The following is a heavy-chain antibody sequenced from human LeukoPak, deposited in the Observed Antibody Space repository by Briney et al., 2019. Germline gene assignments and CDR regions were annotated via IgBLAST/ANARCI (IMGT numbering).Heavy chain of an antibody. J-gene: IGHJ4*02. D-gene: IGHD3-10*01. Sequence: GGSLRLSCAASGFTFSSYGMHWVRQAPGKGLEWVAFIRYDGSNKYYADSVKGRFTISRDNSKNTLYLQMNSLRAEDTAVYYCARGRRGSGSYQGDYWGQGTLVTVSS. CDR3: ARGRRGSGSYQGDY. CDR2: IRYDGSNK. CDR1: GFTFSSYG. V-gene: IGHV3-30*02.